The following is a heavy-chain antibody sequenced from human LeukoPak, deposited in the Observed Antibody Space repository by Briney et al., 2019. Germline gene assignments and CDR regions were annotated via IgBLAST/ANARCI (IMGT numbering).Heavy chain of an antibody. J-gene: IGHJ4*02. D-gene: IGHD3-10*01. CDR3: ARTPPPLLPMFRGISAY. Sequence: GASVKVSCKASGYTFTSYGISWVRQAPGQGLEWMGWINTNTGKPTYAQGFTGRFVFSLDTSVSTAYLQISSLKAEDTAVYYCARTPPPLLPMFRGISAYWGQGPLVTVSS. CDR1: GYTFTSYG. CDR2: INTNTGKP. V-gene: IGHV7-4-1*02.